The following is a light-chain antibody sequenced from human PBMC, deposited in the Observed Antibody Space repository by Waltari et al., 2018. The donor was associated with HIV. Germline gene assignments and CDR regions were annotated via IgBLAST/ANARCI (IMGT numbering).Light chain of an antibody. J-gene: IGLJ2*01. Sequence: QSALTQPPSVSGAPGQTVTISCTGTTSNIGADYDVPWYQQFPGGVPRLLISAGTTPPSAVPHRFSVSKSGNAASLPLTVLHAVDEAEYYCQSHDDFVGSREFGGG. V-gene: IGLV1-40*01. CDR2: AGT. CDR3: QSHDDFVGSRE. CDR1: TSNIGADYD.